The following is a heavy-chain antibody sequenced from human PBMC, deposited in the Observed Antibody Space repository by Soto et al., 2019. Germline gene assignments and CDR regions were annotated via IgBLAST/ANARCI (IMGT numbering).Heavy chain of an antibody. Sequence: PGGSLRLSCAASGFTFSSYSMNWVRQAPGKGLEWVSAISGSGGGTYYADSVKGRFTISRDNSKNTLYLQLNSLRADDTAVYYCAQQNRAFDSWGQGTLVTVSS. J-gene: IGHJ4*01. CDR3: AQQNRAFDS. V-gene: IGHV3-23*01. CDR2: ISGSGGGT. CDR1: GFTFSSYS.